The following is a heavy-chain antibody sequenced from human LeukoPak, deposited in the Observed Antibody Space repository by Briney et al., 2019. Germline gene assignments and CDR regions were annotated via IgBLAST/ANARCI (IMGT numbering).Heavy chain of an antibody. Sequence: SQTLSLTCTASGGSISSGSYYWSWIQQPAGKGLEWIGRIYTSGSTNYNPSLKSRVTMSVDPSKNQFSLKLSSVTAADTAVYYCARDQYYYDSSGYLGLNAFYIWGQGTMVTVSS. V-gene: IGHV4-61*02. CDR1: GGSISSGSYY. J-gene: IGHJ3*02. CDR3: ARDQYYYDSSGYLGLNAFYI. D-gene: IGHD3-22*01. CDR2: IYTSGST.